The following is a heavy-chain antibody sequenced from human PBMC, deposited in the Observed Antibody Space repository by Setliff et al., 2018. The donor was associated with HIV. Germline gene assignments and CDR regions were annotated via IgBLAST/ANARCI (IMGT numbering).Heavy chain of an antibody. CDR2: ISAYNGNT. Sequence: VKVSCKASGYTFTSYGISWVRQAPGQGLEWMGWISAYNGNTNYAQKLQGRVTMTTDTSTSTAYMELRSLRSDDTAVYYCALGYCSVGSCYSVDFDYWGQGTLVTVSS. CDR1: GYTFTSYG. D-gene: IGHD2-15*01. CDR3: ALGYCSVGSCYSVDFDY. J-gene: IGHJ4*02. V-gene: IGHV1-18*01.